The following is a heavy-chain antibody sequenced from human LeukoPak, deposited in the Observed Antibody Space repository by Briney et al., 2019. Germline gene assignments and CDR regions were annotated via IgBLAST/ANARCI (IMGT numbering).Heavy chain of an antibody. Sequence: KPSETLSLTCAVYGGSFSGYYWSWIRQPPGKGLEWIGEINHSGSTNYNPSLKSRVTISVDTSKNQFSLKLSSVTAADTAVYYCARLGTTVTTYEDYWGQGTLVTVSS. CDR1: GGSFSGYY. CDR2: INHSGST. J-gene: IGHJ4*02. V-gene: IGHV4-34*01. D-gene: IGHD4-11*01. CDR3: ARLGTTVTTYEDY.